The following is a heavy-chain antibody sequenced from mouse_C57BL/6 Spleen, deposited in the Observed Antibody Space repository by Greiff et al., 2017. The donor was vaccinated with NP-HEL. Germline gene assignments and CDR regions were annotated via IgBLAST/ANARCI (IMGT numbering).Heavy chain of an antibody. J-gene: IGHJ1*03. CDR2: ISSGGSYT. V-gene: IGHV5-6*01. Sequence: DVQLVESGGDLVKPGGSLKLSCAASGFTFSSYGMSWVRQTPDKRLEWVATISSGGSYTYYPDSVKGRFIISRDNAKNTLYLQMSSLKSEDTAMYYCASLTGGYFDVWGTGTTVTVSS. CDR3: ASLTGGYFDV. D-gene: IGHD1-1*01. CDR1: GFTFSSYG.